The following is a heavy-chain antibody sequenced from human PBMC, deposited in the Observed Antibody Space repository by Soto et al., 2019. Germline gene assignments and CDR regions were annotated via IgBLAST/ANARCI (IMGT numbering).Heavy chain of an antibody. D-gene: IGHD3-16*01. J-gene: IGHJ3*01. V-gene: IGHV3-23*01. CDR1: GYTFSNYA. CDR2: IFGSGAPT. Sequence: EVQLLESGGGLVQPGGSLRLSCAASGYTFSNYAMSWVRQAPGEGLQWVSTIFGSGAPTHYADSVKGRFAISRDNSNNTLFLQMNSLKDEDTAVYYCTREASTWGFAFDLWGQGTRVAVSS. CDR3: TREASTWGFAFDL.